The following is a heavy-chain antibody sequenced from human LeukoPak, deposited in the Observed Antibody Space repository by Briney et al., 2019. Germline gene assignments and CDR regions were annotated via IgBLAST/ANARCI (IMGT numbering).Heavy chain of an antibody. Sequence: GESLKISCKGSGYRFTSYWIGWVRQMSGKGLELMGIIYPGDSDTRYSPSFQGQVTISAGKSISTAYLQWSSLKASDTAMYYCARLAASLYSSGWFDAYFDSWGQGNLVTVSS. CDR1: GYRFTSYW. V-gene: IGHV5-51*01. J-gene: IGHJ4*02. CDR2: IYPGDSDT. CDR3: ARLAASLYSSGWFDAYFDS. D-gene: IGHD6-19*01.